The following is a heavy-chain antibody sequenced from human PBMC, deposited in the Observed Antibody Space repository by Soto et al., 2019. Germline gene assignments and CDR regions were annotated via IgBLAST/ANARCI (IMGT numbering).Heavy chain of an antibody. CDR2: IYYSGST. J-gene: IGHJ5*02. CDR3: AREPVAGNGGWFDP. D-gene: IGHD6-19*01. Sequence: PSETLSLTCTVSGGSISTYYWSWIRQPPGKGLEWIGYIYYSGSTNYNPSLKSRVTISVDTSKNQFSLKLSSVTAADTAVYYCAREPVAGNGGWFDPWGQGTLVTVS. CDR1: GGSISTYY. V-gene: IGHV4-59*01.